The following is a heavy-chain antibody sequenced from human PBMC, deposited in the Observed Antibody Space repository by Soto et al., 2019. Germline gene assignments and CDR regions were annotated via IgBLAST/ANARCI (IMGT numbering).Heavy chain of an antibody. D-gene: IGHD3-22*01. CDR2: ISYDGSNK. Sequence: QVQLVESGGGVVQPGRSLRLSCAASGFTFSSYGMHWVRQAPGKGLEWVAVISYDGSNKYYADSVKGRFTISRDNSKNTLYLQMNSLRAEDTAVYYCASSYDEDLLDYWGQGTLVTVSS. J-gene: IGHJ4*02. V-gene: IGHV3-30*03. CDR3: ASSYDEDLLDY. CDR1: GFTFSSYG.